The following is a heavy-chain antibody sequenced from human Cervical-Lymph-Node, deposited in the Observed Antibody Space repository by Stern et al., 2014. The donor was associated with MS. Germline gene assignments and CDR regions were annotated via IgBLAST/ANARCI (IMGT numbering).Heavy chain of an antibody. J-gene: IGHJ4*02. CDR2: IWYDGNKK. D-gene: IGHD1-7*01. V-gene: IGHV3-33*01. CDR3: ARGNWNYEGMGY. Sequence: QVQLMQSGGGVVQPGRSLRLSCAASGFTFSNYGMHWVRQAPGKGLEWLAVIWYDGNKKYYADSVKGRFTISRDNSKNTLFLQMSSLTAEDTALYYCARGNWNYEGMGYCGQGTLVTVSS. CDR1: GFTFSNYG.